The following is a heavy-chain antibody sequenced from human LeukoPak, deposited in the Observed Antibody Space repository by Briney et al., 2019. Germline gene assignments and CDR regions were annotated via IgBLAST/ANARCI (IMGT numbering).Heavy chain of an antibody. Sequence: HPGGSLRLSCAVSGFTFSTYAMSWVRQAPGKGLEWVSFIGGSGVTTFYAGSVRGRFTISRDNAKSTLYLQMNSLRAEDTAVHYCARDRDYDFWSGFGYWGQGTLVTVSS. D-gene: IGHD3-3*01. CDR2: IGGSGVTT. CDR1: GFTFSTYA. J-gene: IGHJ4*02. V-gene: IGHV3-23*01. CDR3: ARDRDYDFWSGFGY.